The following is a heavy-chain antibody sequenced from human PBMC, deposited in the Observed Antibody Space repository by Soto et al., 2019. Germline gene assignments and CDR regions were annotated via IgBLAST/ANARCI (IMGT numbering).Heavy chain of an antibody. V-gene: IGHV3-30*18. Sequence: QVQLVESGGDVVQPGRSLRLSCAASGFTFSDYGMHCVRQAPGKGLEWVAVISYDGSNKYYADSVKGRFTISRDDSKNTLYLQMNSLRAEDTAVYYCAKDVLRFGTMNGMDVWGQGTTVTVSS. J-gene: IGHJ6*02. D-gene: IGHD3-10*01. CDR3: AKDVLRFGTMNGMDV. CDR1: GFTFSDYG. CDR2: ISYDGSNK.